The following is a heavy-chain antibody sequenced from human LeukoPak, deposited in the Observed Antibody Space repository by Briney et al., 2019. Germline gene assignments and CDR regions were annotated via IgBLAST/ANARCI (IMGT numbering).Heavy chain of an antibody. V-gene: IGHV5-51*01. D-gene: IGHD6-13*01. CDR3: ARGGQQLDNYFDY. CDR2: IYPGDSDT. CDR1: GYSFSTFW. J-gene: IGHJ4*02. Sequence: GESLKISCKGSGYSFSTFWIGWVRQMPGKGLEWMGVIYPGDSDTRYSPSFQDLVTISADKSISTAYLQWSSLKASDTAMYYCARGGQQLDNYFDYWGQGTLVTVPS.